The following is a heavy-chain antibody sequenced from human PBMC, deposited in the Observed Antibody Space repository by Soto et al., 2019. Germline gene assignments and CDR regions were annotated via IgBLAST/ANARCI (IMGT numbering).Heavy chain of an antibody. Sequence: PSETLSLTCTVSGGSINSYYWSWIRQPPGKGLEWIGYIYYSGSTNYNPSIKSRVTISVDTSRNQFSLKLSSVTAADTAVYYCARDDYYDSLDSWGQGTMVTVSS. CDR2: IYYSGST. V-gene: IGHV4-59*01. CDR3: ARDDYYDSLDS. D-gene: IGHD3-22*01. CDR1: GGSINSYY. J-gene: IGHJ3*01.